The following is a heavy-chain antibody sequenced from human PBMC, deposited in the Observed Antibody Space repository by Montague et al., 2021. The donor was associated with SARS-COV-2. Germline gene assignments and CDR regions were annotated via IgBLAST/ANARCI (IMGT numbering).Heavy chain of an antibody. V-gene: IGHV4-59*08. Sequence: SETLSLTCTVSGGSITNDDWSWIRQPPGKGLEWIMNIFKNGETDYNPSLKSRVIISVDTSKSQFSLKVTSVTAADTAVYYCARYYERSLDVWGQGTTVTVSS. J-gene: IGHJ6*02. CDR1: GGSITNDD. CDR2: IFKNGET. D-gene: IGHD3-22*01. CDR3: ARYYERSLDV.